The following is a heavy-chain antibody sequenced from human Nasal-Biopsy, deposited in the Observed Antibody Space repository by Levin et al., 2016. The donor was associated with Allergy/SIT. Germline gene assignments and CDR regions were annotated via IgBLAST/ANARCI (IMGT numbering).Heavy chain of an antibody. D-gene: IGHD2-2*01. Sequence: GGSLRLSCAASGFTFSTYAMNWVRQAPGKGLEWVSSIDSSSTYIFYGDSVKGRFTISRDNAKNSLFLQMNSLRAEDTALYYCARYVIEGSSSSIDYWGQGTLVTVSS. CDR1: GFTFSTYA. V-gene: IGHV3-21*01. J-gene: IGHJ4*02. CDR2: IDSSSTYI. CDR3: ARYVIEGSSSSIDY.